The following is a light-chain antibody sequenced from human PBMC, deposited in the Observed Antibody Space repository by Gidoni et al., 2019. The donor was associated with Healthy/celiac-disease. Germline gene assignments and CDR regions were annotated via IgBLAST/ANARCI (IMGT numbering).Light chain of an antibody. CDR1: QSVSSY. V-gene: IGKV3-11*01. CDR3: QQRSNWTPGWT. CDR2: DAS. Sequence: IVLTQSPATLFLSTGERATHSCRASQSVSSYLAWYQQKPCQAHRLLIYDASTRATGIPARLSGSGSGTDFNLTISSIEPEDLEVYYCQQRSNWTPGWTFGQGTKVEIK. J-gene: IGKJ1*01.